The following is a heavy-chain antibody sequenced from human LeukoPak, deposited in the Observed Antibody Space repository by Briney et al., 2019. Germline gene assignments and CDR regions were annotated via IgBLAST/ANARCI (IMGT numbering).Heavy chain of an antibody. V-gene: IGHV3-9*01. J-gene: IGHJ4*02. Sequence: GGSLRLSCAASGFTFDDYAMHWVRQAPGKGLEWVSGISWNSGSIGYADSVKGRFTISRDNAKNSLYLQMNSLRAEDTAVYYCAKDISYDSSGYLLGGFDYWGQGTLVTVSS. CDR2: ISWNSGSI. CDR1: GFTFDDYA. CDR3: AKDISYDSSGYLLGGFDY. D-gene: IGHD3-22*01.